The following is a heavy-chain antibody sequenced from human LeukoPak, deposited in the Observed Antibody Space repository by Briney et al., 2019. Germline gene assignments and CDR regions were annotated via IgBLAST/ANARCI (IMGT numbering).Heavy chain of an antibody. CDR1: GYSFTSYW. CDR2: IYPGDSGT. D-gene: IGHD3-10*01. CDR3: ARRGRGYYGSGSYLGFDY. V-gene: IGHV5-51*01. Sequence: GESLKISCKGSGYSFTSYWIGWVRQMPGKGLEWMGIIYPGDSGTRYSPSFQGQVTISADKSISTAYLQWSSLKASDTAMYYCARRGRGYYGSGSYLGFDYWGQGTLVTVSS. J-gene: IGHJ4*02.